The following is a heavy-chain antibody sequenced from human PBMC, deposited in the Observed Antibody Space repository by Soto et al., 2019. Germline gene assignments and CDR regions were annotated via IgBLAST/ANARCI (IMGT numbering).Heavy chain of an antibody. J-gene: IGHJ4*02. Sequence: SETLSLTCPVSGGTLRSYYWRWIRPPPGKGLEWIGSIYHSGSTYYNPSLKSRVTISVDTSKNQFSLKLSSVTAADTAVYYCARFGSGSSTPYYFDDWGQGTLVTVSS. CDR1: GGTLRSYY. V-gene: IGHV4-38-2*01. CDR3: ARFGSGSSTPYYFDD. D-gene: IGHD1-26*01. CDR2: IYHSGST.